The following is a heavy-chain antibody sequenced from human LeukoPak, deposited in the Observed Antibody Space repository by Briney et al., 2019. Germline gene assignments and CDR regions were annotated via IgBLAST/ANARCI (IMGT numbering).Heavy chain of an antibody. Sequence: PGGSLRLSCAASGCTFSSYAMHWVRQAPGKGLEWVAVISYDGSNKYYADSVKGRFTISRDNSKNTLYLQMNSLRAEDTAVYYCARPPRKWDSEDYFDYWGQGTLVTVSS. CDR2: ISYDGSNK. CDR3: ARPPRKWDSEDYFDY. D-gene: IGHD1-26*01. J-gene: IGHJ4*02. V-gene: IGHV3-30*01. CDR1: GCTFSSYA.